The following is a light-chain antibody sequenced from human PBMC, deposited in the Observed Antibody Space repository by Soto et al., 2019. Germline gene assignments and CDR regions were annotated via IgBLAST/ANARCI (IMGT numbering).Light chain of an antibody. Sequence: AIRMTQSPSSFSASTGDRVTITCRASQGISSYLAWYQQKPGKAPKLLIYAASTLQSGVPSRFSGSGSGTDFTLTISCLQSEEFATYDCQQYYSHPWTFGQGTKVDIK. CDR1: QGISSY. V-gene: IGKV1-8*01. J-gene: IGKJ1*01. CDR3: QQYYSHPWT. CDR2: AAS.